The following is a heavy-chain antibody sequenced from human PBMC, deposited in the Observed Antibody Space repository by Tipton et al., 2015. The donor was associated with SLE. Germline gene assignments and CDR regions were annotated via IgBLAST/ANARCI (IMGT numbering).Heavy chain of an antibody. J-gene: IGHJ3*02. Sequence: TLSLTCTVSGGSISSGGYYWSWIRQHPGKGLEWIGYIYYSGSTYYNPSLKSRVTISVDTSKNQFSLKLSPVTAADTAVYYFARDTGAAAGSGAFDIWGQGTMVTVSS. CDR3: ARDTGAAAGSGAFDI. CDR2: IYYSGST. CDR1: GGSISSGGYY. V-gene: IGHV4-31*03. D-gene: IGHD6-13*01.